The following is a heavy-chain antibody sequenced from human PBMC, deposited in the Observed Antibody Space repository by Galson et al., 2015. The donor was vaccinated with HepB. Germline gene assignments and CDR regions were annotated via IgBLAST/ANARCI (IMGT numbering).Heavy chain of an antibody. CDR1: GFTFSSYA. D-gene: IGHD6-13*01. Sequence: SLRLSCAASGFTFSSYAMHWVRQAPGKGLEWVAVISYDGSNKYYADSVKGRFTISRDNSKNTLYLQMNSLRAEDTAVYYCARGLRQLVPRGYFDYWGQGTLVTVSS. CDR2: ISYDGSNK. V-gene: IGHV3-30*04. CDR3: ARGLRQLVPRGYFDY. J-gene: IGHJ4*02.